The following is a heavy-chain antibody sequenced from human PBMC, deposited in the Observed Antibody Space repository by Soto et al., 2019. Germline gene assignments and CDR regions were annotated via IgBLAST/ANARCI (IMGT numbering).Heavy chain of an antibody. J-gene: IGHJ6*02. CDR2: IYYSGST. CDR1: GGSISSYY. V-gene: IGHV4-59*01. CDR3: ARVIKDIVVVVAATPTAGGMDV. D-gene: IGHD2-15*01. Sequence: SETLSLTCTVSGGSISSYYWSWIRQPPGKGLEWIGYIYYSGSTNYNPSLKSRVTISVDTSKNQFSLKLSSVTAVDTAVYYCARVIKDIVVVVAATPTAGGMDVWGQGTTVTVSS.